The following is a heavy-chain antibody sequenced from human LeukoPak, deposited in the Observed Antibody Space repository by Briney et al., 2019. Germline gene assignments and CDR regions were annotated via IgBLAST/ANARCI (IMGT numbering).Heavy chain of an antibody. CDR1: GFTFSSYG. CDR2: IRYDGSNK. J-gene: IGHJ6*02. D-gene: IGHD5-12*01. CDR3: AKWGATSRSYYYYGMDV. V-gene: IGHV3-30*02. Sequence: GGSLRLSCAASGFTFSSYGMHWVRQAPGKGLEWVAFIRYDGSNKYYADSVRGRFTISRDNSKNTLYLQMNSLRAEDTAVYYCAKWGATSRSYYYYGMDVWGQGTTVTVSS.